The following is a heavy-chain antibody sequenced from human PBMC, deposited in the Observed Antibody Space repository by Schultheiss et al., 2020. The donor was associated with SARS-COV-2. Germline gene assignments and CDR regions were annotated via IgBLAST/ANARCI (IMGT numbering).Heavy chain of an antibody. CDR3: ARHGAICSGGSCYSRDWFDP. Sequence: GGSLRLSCKGSGYSFTSYWIGWVRQMPGKGLEWMGIIYPGDSDTRYSPSFQGQVTISADKSISTAYLQWSSLKASDTAMYYCARHGAICSGGSCYSRDWFDPWGQGTLVTVSS. CDR2: IYPGDSDT. J-gene: IGHJ5*02. CDR1: GYSFTSYW. V-gene: IGHV5-51*01. D-gene: IGHD2-15*01.